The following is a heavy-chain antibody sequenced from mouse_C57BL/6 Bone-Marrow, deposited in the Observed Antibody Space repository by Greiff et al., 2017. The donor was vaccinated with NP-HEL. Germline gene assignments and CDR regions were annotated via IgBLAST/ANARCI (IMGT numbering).Heavy chain of an antibody. V-gene: IGHV1-64*01. D-gene: IGHD1-1*01. CDR3: ARSFYYYGSRAWFAY. CDR1: GYTFTSYW. J-gene: IGHJ3*01. CDR2: IHPNSGST. Sequence: VQLQQPGAELVKPGASVKLSCKASGYTFTSYWMHWVKQRPGQGLEWIGMIHPNSGSTNYNEKFKSKPTLTVDKSSSTAYMQLSSLTSDDSAVYYCARSFYYYGSRAWFAYWGQGTLVTVSA.